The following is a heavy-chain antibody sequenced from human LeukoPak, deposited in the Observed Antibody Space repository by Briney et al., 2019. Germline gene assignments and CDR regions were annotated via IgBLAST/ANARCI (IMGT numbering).Heavy chain of an antibody. Sequence: SETLSLTCAVYGGSFSGYYWSWIRQPPGKGLEWIGEINHSGSTNYNPSLKSRVTISVDTSKNQFSLKLSSVTAADTAVYYCASEIAVAGTLDAFDIWGQGTMVTVSS. D-gene: IGHD6-19*01. V-gene: IGHV4-34*01. CDR2: INHSGST. CDR3: ASEIAVAGTLDAFDI. CDR1: GGSFSGYY. J-gene: IGHJ3*02.